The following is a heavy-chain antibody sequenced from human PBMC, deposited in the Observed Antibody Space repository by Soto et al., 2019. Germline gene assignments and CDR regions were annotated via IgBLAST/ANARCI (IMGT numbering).Heavy chain of an antibody. V-gene: IGHV3-30*03. CDR1: GFTFSPYT. CDR2: ISDDGSTE. CDR3: ARGGGFCGGDCYKGGIDY. D-gene: IGHD2-21*02. Sequence: QVHLVESGGGVVQPGRSLRLSCAASGFTFSPYTMHWVRQAPGKGLEWVAVISDDGSTEYNPDSVKGRFTISRDNPKKTVYLQMNSLRAEDTAIYYCARGGGFCGGDCYKGGIDYWGQGTPVTVSS. J-gene: IGHJ4*02.